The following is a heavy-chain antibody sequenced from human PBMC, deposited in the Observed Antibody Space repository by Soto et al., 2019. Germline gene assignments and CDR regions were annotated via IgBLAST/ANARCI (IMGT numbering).Heavy chain of an antibody. CDR2: IWNDGTNK. V-gene: IGHV3-33*03. CDR1: GFTFSNYG. J-gene: IGHJ3*02. Sequence: QVQLVESGGGVVQPGRSLRLCCAASGFTFSNYGMHWLRQAPGKGVEWVAVIWNDGTNKYYVDSVRGRFTISRDDSKNTLYLEMNSLRAEDTGVYYCAKDMAAAAHQGDAFDIWGLGTMVSVSA. CDR3: AKDMAAAAHQGDAFDI. D-gene: IGHD6-13*01.